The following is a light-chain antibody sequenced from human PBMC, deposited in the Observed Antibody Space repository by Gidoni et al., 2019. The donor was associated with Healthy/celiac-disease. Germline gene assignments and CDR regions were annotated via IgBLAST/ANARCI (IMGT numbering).Light chain of an antibody. CDR2: KAS. J-gene: IGKJ3*01. V-gene: IGKV1-5*03. Sequence: DIQMTQSPSTLSASVGDRVTITCGASQSISSWLAWYQQKPGKAPKLLIYKASSLESGVPSRCSGSGSGTEFTLTISSLQPDDFATYYCQQYNSYSPGFTFGPGTKVDIK. CDR3: QQYNSYSPGFT. CDR1: QSISSW.